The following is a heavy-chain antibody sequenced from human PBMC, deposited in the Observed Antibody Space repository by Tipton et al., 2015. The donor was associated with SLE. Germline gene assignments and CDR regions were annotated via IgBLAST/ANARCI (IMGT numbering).Heavy chain of an antibody. D-gene: IGHD3/OR15-3a*01. Sequence: QLVQSGAEVKKPGASVKVSCKASGYTFTGYYMHWVRQAPGQGLEWMGRINPNSGGANYAQKFQGRVTVTRDTSISTAYMELSRLRSDDTAVYYCATVRVGTGPDAFDIWGQGTMVIVSS. CDR1: GYTFTGYY. V-gene: IGHV1-2*06. CDR3: ATVRVGTGPDAFDI. CDR2: INPNSGGA. J-gene: IGHJ3*02.